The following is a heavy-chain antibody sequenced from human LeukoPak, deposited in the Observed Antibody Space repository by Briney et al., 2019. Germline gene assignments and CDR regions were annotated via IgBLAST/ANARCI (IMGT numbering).Heavy chain of an antibody. CDR3: ARQAPSIAAPSSDA. J-gene: IGHJ5*02. D-gene: IGHD6-6*01. V-gene: IGHV4-39*01. CDR2: IYYSGST. CDR1: GGSISSSSYY. Sequence: SETLSLTCTVSGGSISSSSYYWGWIRQPPGKGLEWIGSIYYSGSTYYNPSLKSRVTISVDTSKNQFSLKLSSVTAADTAVYYCARQAPSIAAPSSDAWGQGTLVTVSS.